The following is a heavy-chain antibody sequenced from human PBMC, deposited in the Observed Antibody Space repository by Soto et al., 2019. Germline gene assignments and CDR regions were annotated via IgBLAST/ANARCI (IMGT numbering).Heavy chain of an antibody. D-gene: IGHD4-17*01. J-gene: IGHJ4*02. Sequence: SETLSLTCTVSGGSISTRSSYWGWIRQPPGKGLEWIGCIYYSGNTYYNPSLKSRVTISIDTSKTQFSLKLSSVTAADTAVYYCARLYYGDYVIDYWGQGTLVTVSS. CDR2: IYYSGNT. CDR3: ARLYYGDYVIDY. V-gene: IGHV4-39*01. CDR1: GGSISTRSSY.